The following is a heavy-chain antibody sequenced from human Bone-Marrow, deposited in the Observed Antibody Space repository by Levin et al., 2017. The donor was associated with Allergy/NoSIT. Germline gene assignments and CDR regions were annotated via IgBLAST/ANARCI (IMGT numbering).Heavy chain of an antibody. CDR1: GFTFRDYS. V-gene: IGHV3-21*01. Sequence: GGSLRLFCEASGFTFRDYSMSWVRQAPGKGLEWVSSISTSGSYIYYADSVKGRFTISRDNAKTSLYLQMHSLRAEDTAVYYCARETLPYYSNWHFDDWGQGTLVTVSS. CDR3: ARETLPYYSNWHFDD. D-gene: IGHD3-10*01. J-gene: IGHJ4*02. CDR2: ISTSGSYI.